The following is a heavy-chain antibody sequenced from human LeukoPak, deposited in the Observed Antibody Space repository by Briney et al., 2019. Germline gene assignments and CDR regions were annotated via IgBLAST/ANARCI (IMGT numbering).Heavy chain of an antibody. Sequence: GGSLRLFCAASGFTLSSYAMSWVRQGPGKGLEWVSAISGSGGSTYYADSVKGRFTISRDNSKNTLYLQMNSLRAEDTAVYYCAKLSESYYYYYYMDVWGKGTTVTVSS. J-gene: IGHJ6*03. CDR1: GFTLSSYA. CDR2: ISGSGGST. V-gene: IGHV3-23*01. D-gene: IGHD2/OR15-2a*01. CDR3: AKLSESYYYYYYMDV.